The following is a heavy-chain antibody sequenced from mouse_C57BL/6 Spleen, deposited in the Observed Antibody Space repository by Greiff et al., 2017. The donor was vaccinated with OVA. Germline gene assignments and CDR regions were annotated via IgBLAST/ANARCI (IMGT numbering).Heavy chain of an antibody. D-gene: IGHD1-1*01. J-gene: IGHJ4*01. V-gene: IGHV1-26*01. CDR1: GYTFTDYY. CDR2: INPNNGGT. Sequence: VQLQQSGPELVKPGASVKISCKASGYTFTDYYMNWVKQSHGKSLEWIGDINPNNGGTSYNQKFKGKATLTVDKSSSTAYMELRSLTSEDSAVYYCARMRAFITTVVATGRYAMDYWGQGTSVTVSS. CDR3: ARMRAFITTVVATGRYAMDY.